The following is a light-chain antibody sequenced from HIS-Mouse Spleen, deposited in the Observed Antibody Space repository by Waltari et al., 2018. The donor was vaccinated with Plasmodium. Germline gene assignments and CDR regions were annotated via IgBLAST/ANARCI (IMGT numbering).Light chain of an antibody. CDR1: SSDVGGYNY. CDR2: EVS. V-gene: IGLV2-8*01. J-gene: IGLJ1*01. CDR3: SSYAGSNNYV. Sequence: QSALTQPPSASGSPGPSVTIPCTGTSSDVGGYNYVSWYQQHPGKAPKLMIYEVSKRPSGVPDRFSGSKCGNTASLTVSGLQAEDEADYYCSSYAGSNNYVFGTGTKVTVL.